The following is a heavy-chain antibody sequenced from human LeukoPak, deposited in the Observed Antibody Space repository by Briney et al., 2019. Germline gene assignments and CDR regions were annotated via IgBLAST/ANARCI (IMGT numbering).Heavy chain of an antibody. J-gene: IGHJ3*02. CDR3: VRGRSSTTLLRDALDI. D-gene: IGHD2-2*01. V-gene: IGHV4-4*07. Sequence: SETLSLTCTVSGGSISSYYWSWIRQPAGKGLEWIGRIYISGRTNYNPTEYNPSLKSRGTMSVDTSKNQLSLKVSSVTAADTAVYYCVRGRSSTTLLRDALDIWGQGTMVTVSS. CDR1: GGSISSYY. CDR2: IYISGRTNYNPT.